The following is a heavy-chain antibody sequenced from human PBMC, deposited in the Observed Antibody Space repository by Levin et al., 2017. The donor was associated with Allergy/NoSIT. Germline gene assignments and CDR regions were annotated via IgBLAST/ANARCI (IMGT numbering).Heavy chain of an antibody. CDR1: GYSFTGYY. J-gene: IGHJ4*02. D-gene: IGHD6-19*01. CDR2: INPNGGAT. V-gene: IGHV1-2*02. Sequence: ASVKVSCKTSGYSFTGYYIHWVRQAPGQGLEWMGWINPNGGATRYVQKFQGRITMTRDTSISTAYMELRSLTSDDTAVYFCAKDVGGPGIQVAGTSDYWGQGTLVTVSS. CDR3: AKDVGGPGIQVAGTSDY.